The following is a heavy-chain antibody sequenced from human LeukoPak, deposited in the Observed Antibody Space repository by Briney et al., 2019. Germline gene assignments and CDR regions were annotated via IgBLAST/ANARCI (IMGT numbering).Heavy chain of an antibody. CDR1: VGSVTSYA. CDR3: TTGMGTSPIYH. CDR2: IIPLFGAP. V-gene: IGHV1-69*05. J-gene: IGHJ4*02. D-gene: IGHD1-14*01. Sequence: GASVKVSCKASVGSVTSYAVSWVRRAPGQGLEWMGGIIPLFGAPNYAQKFQGRVTISTDESTNTAYMELSSLTSKDTAVYFCTTGMGTSPIYHWGQGTLVTVSS.